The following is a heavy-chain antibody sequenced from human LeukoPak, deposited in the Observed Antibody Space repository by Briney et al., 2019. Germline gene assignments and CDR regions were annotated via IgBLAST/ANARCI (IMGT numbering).Heavy chain of an antibody. CDR1: GGSVSNYY. CDR2: IYYSGIT. V-gene: IGHV4-39*07. D-gene: IGHD6-13*01. CDR3: ASGYTSTWYLVLAY. Sequence: SETLSLTCTVSGGSVSNYYWGWIRQPPGKGLEWIGSIYYSGITYYNASLGSRVTTSLDTSKNQLSLKVNSVTAADTAVYYCASGYTSTWYLVLAYWGQGTLVTVSS. J-gene: IGHJ4*02.